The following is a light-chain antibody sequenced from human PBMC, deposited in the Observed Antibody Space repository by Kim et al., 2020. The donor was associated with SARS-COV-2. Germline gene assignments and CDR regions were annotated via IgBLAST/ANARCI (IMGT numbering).Light chain of an antibody. CDR2: AAS. CDR1: QTISSY. V-gene: IGKV1-39*01. Sequence: ASVGDRVSVTCRGSQTISSYLNWYQQRPGKAPTLLIYAASSLQSGVPSRFSGSGSGTDFTLTISSLKPEDFATYYCQQSYSTPRTFGQGTKVDIK. J-gene: IGKJ1*01. CDR3: QQSYSTPRT.